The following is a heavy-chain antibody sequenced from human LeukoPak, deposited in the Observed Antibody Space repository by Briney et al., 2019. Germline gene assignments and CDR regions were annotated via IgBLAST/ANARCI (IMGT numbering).Heavy chain of an antibody. J-gene: IGHJ4*02. CDR1: GYTFPSYF. CDR3: ARVKTGSYYGNDY. Sequence: ASVKVSCKASGYTFPSYFMHWVRQAPGQGLEWMGIINPTGGSTTYAQKFQGRVTMTRDTSTSTVYMELSSLRSDDTAVYYCARVKTGSYYGNDYWGQGTLVTVSS. V-gene: IGHV1-46*01. D-gene: IGHD1-26*01. CDR2: INPTGGST.